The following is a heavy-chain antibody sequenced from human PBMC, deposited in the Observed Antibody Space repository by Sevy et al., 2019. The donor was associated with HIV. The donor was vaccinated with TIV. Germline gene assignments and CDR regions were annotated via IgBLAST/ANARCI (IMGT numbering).Heavy chain of an antibody. D-gene: IGHD1-26*01. V-gene: IGHV3-33*01. CDR2: IWYDGSNK. CDR1: GLTFSSYG. CDR3: ARDYLRATGAFDI. J-gene: IGHJ3*02. Sequence: GGSLRLSCAASGLTFSSYGIHWVRQAPGKGLEWVALIWYDGSNKYYADSVKGRFTISRDNSKNTLYLQMNSLRAEDTAVYYCARDYLRATGAFDIWGQGTMVTVSS.